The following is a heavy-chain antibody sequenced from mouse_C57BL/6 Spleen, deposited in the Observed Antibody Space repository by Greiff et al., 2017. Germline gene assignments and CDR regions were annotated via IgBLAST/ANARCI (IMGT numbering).Heavy chain of an antibody. CDR1: GYTFTSYW. CDR3: AREWNITSVVDY. V-gene: IGHV1-72*01. D-gene: IGHD1-1*01. CDR2: IDPNDGGT. J-gene: IGHJ2*01. Sequence: QVQLQQSGAELVKPGASVKLSCKASGYTFTSYWMHWVKQRPGRGLEWIGRIDPNDGGTKSTEKFKGKATLTVDKPSSTAYMQRSSRTSEDSAVYYGAREWNITSVVDYWGQGTTLTVSS.